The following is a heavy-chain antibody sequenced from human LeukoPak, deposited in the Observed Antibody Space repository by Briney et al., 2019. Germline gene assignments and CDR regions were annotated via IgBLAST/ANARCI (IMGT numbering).Heavy chain of an antibody. CDR2: IPFDGSYA. Sequence: GGSLRLSCAASGFTVSSNYMSWVRQAPGKGLEWVAFIPFDGSYAYYADSVKGRFTISRDNSKNTLYLQMNSLRAEDTAVYYCARRGYSYGTRWGVYYYYYYMDVWGKGTTVTISS. D-gene: IGHD5-18*01. V-gene: IGHV3-30*03. CDR3: ARRGYSYGTRWGVYYYYYYMDV. CDR1: GFTVSSNY. J-gene: IGHJ6*03.